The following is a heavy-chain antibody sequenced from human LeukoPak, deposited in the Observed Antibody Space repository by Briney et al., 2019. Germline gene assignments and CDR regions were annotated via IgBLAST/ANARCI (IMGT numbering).Heavy chain of an antibody. CDR3: ARCNVAAAGIHY. CDR1: GFTFSNYW. CDR2: INGDGSST. V-gene: IGHV3-74*01. D-gene: IGHD6-13*01. Sequence: PGGSLRLSCAASGFTFSNYWMGWVRQAPGKGLVWVSRINGDGSSTSYVDSVMGRFTISRDNAKNTLYLQMNSVRAEDTAVYYCARCNVAAAGIHYWGQGTLVIVSS. J-gene: IGHJ4*02.